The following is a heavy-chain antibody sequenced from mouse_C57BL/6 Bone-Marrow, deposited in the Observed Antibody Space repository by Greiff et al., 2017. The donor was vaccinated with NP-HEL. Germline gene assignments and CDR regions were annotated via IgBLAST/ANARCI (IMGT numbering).Heavy chain of an antibody. CDR1: GYSFTGYY. V-gene: IGHV1-42*01. D-gene: IGHD2-4*01. Sequence: VQLQQSGPELVKPGASVKISCKASGYSFTGYYMNWVKQSPEKSLEWIGEINPSTGGTTYNQKFKAKATLTVDKSSSTAYMQLKSLTSEDSAVYYCARRYEYDVEGPWFAYWGQGTLVTVSA. CDR3: ARRYEYDVEGPWFAY. J-gene: IGHJ3*01. CDR2: INPSTGGT.